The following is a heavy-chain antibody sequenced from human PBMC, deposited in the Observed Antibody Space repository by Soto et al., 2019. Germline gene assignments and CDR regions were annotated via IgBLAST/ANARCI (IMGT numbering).Heavy chain of an antibody. Sequence: SETLSLTCAVYGGSFSGYYWSWIRQPPGKGLEWIGEINHSGSTNYNPSLKSRVTISVDTSKNQFSLKLSSVTAADTAVYYCARGSREQWLVLSYYGMDVWGQGTTVTVSS. J-gene: IGHJ6*02. V-gene: IGHV4-34*01. CDR3: ARGSREQWLVLSYYGMDV. D-gene: IGHD6-19*01. CDR1: GGSFSGYY. CDR2: INHSGST.